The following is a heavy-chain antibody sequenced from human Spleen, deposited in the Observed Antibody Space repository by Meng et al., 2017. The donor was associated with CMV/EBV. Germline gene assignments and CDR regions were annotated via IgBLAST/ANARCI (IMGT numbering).Heavy chain of an antibody. J-gene: IGHJ4*02. CDR2: VRYDGSNE. Sequence: GESLKISCTASLLTLSNYDMHWVRQAPGKGLEWVAFVRYDGSNEKYAESVKGRFTISRDNSKNTLYLQMNSLRPDDTAVYYCLGHTFFFDLWGQGTLVTVSS. CDR3: LGHTFFFDL. CDR1: LLTLSNYD. D-gene: IGHD3-16*01. V-gene: IGHV3-30*02.